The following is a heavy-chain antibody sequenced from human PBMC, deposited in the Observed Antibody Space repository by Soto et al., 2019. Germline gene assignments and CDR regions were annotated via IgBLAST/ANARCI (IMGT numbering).Heavy chain of an antibody. CDR1: GGSISSYY. CDR2: IYTSGST. CDR3: ARVSGRKSLTGMYNWFDP. D-gene: IGHD3-9*01. J-gene: IGHJ5*02. Sequence: PSETLSLTCTVSGGSISSYYWSWIRQPAGKGLEWIGSIYTSGSTNYNPSLKSRVTMSVDTSKNQFSLKLRSVTAAATAVYYCARVSGRKSLTGMYNWFDPWGQGTLVTVSS. V-gene: IGHV4-4*07.